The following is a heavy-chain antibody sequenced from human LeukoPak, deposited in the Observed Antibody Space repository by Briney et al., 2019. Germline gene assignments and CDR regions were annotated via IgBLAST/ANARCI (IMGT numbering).Heavy chain of an antibody. V-gene: IGHV3-7*01. Sequence: GGSLRLSCAASGFTFSSYWMSWVRQAPGKGLEWVANIKQDGSEKYYVDSVKGRFTISRDNAKNSLYLQMNSLRAEDTAVYYCARITERIVVVPAAISPNNYYYYNFDAWGKGTTVTVSS. CDR2: IKQDGSEK. CDR3: ARITERIVVVPAAISPNNYYYYNFDA. CDR1: GFTFSSYW. J-gene: IGHJ6*03. D-gene: IGHD2-2*01.